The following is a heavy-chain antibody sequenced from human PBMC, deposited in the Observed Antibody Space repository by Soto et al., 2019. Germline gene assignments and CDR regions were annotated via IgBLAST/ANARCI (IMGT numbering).Heavy chain of an antibody. J-gene: IGHJ3*02. V-gene: IGHV3-23*01. Sequence: GESLKISCAASGFTFSSYAMSWVRQAPGKGLEWVSAISGSGGSTYYADSVKGRFTISRDNSKNTLYLQMNSLRAEDSAVYYCAKGPPPLPYAFDIWGQGTMVTVSS. CDR3: AKGPPPLPYAFDI. CDR1: GFTFSSYA. CDR2: ISGSGGST.